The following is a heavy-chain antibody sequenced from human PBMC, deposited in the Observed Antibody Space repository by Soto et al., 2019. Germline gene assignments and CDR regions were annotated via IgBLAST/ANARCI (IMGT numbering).Heavy chain of an antibody. CDR3: ARVVGGLDV. CDR1: GFTFSSYA. D-gene: IGHD3-10*01. V-gene: IGHV3-30-3*01. CDR2: ISYDGSNK. J-gene: IGHJ6*02. Sequence: GGSLRLSCAASGFTFSSYAMHWVRQAPGKGLEWVAVISYDGSNKYYADSVKGRFTISRDNSKNTLYLQMNSLRAEDTAVYYCARVVGGLDVLGQGTTV.